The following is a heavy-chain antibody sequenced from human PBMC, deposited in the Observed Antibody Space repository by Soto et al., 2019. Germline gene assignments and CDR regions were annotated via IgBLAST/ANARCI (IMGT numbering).Heavy chain of an antibody. D-gene: IGHD4-17*01. Sequence: GASVKVSCKASGGTFSSYAISWVRQAPGQGLEWMGGIIPIFGTANYAQKFQGRVTITADESTSTAYMELSSLRSEDTAVYYCARVLRPDYGDYDYYYGMDVWGQGTTVTVSS. J-gene: IGHJ6*02. CDR1: GGTFSSYA. V-gene: IGHV1-69*13. CDR3: ARVLRPDYGDYDYYYGMDV. CDR2: IIPIFGTA.